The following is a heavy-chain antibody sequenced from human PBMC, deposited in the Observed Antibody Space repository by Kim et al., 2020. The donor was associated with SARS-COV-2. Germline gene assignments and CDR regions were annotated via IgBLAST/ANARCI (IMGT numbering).Heavy chain of an antibody. CDR2: LSWNSGSI. Sequence: GGSLRLSCAASGFTFGDYAMHWVRQAPGKGLEWVSGLSWNSGSIGYADSVKGRFTISRDNAKNSLYLQMNSLRAEDTALYYCAKDSALVENWYFDLWGRGTLVTVSS. V-gene: IGHV3-9*01. J-gene: IGHJ2*01. CDR1: GFTFGDYA. CDR3: AKDSALVENWYFDL. D-gene: IGHD3-3*02.